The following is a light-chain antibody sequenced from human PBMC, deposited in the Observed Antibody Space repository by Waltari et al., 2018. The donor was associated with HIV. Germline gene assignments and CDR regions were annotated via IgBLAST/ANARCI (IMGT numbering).Light chain of an antibody. CDR3: SSYAGRNKFL. CDR1: NRDVGLYTY. CDR2: EVS. V-gene: IGLV2-8*01. Sequence: QSALTQPPSASGSPGQSVTISCTATNRDVGLYTYVSWYQQHPGRAPRLIMYEVSSRPSGVPDRFSGSKSGNTASLTVSGLQTDDEAVYYCSSYAGRNKFLFGGGTKLTVL. J-gene: IGLJ2*01.